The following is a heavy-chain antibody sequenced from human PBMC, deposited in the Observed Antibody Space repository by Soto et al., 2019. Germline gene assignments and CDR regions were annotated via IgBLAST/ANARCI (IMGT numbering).Heavy chain of an antibody. CDR1: GFTFSSYG. CDR3: TKTYSSSWWVFDY. CDR2: ISYDGSNK. J-gene: IGHJ4*02. Sequence: QVQLVETGGGVVQPGRSLRLSCASSGFTFSSYGMHWVRQAPGKGLEWVAVISYDGSNKYYADSVKGRFTISRDNSEDKLYLQMNSMRAEDTAVYYCTKTYSSSWWVFDYWGGGTLVTVTS. V-gene: IGHV3-30*18. D-gene: IGHD6-13*01.